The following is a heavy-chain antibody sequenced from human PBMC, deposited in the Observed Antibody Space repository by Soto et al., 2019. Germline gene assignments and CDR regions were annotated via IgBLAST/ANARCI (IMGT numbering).Heavy chain of an antibody. V-gene: IGHV3-23*01. CDR1: GFTFTSNA. CDR2: IGGSGGTT. D-gene: IGHD6-19*01. Sequence: GGSLRLSCAASGFTFTSNAMTWVRQAPGKGLEWASTIGGSGGTTYYADSVKGRFTISRDNSKNTLDLQMNSLRAEDTAVYYCAKSGPESSGWYPTYWGQGTLVTVSS. CDR3: AKSGPESSGWYPTY. J-gene: IGHJ4*02.